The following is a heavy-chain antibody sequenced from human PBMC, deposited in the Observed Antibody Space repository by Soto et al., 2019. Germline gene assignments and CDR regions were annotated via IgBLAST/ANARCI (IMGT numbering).Heavy chain of an antibody. Sequence: EVQLVESGGGLVQPGGSLKLSCAASGFTFSGSAMHWVRQASGKGLEWVGRIRSKTHSYATAYAASVEGRFTISRDDSKNTAYLQMNSMKTEDTAVYYSTKSGYLAAFDIWGQATMVTVSS. CDR2: IRSKTHSYAT. J-gene: IGHJ3*02. CDR3: TKSGYLAAFDI. CDR1: GFTFSGSA. D-gene: IGHD3-3*01. V-gene: IGHV3-73*01.